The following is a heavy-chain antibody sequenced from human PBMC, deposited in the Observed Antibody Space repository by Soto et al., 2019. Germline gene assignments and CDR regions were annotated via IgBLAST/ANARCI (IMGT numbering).Heavy chain of an antibody. J-gene: IGHJ4*02. CDR2: IYYSGST. V-gene: IGHV4-59*08. Sequence: QVQLQESGPGLVKPSETLSLTCTVSGGSISSYYWSWIRQPPGKGLEWIGYIYYSGSTNYNPSLKSRVTISVDTSKTQFSLKLSSVTAADTAVYYCARQVGGYGDYRGSFDYWGQGTLVTVSS. CDR1: GGSISSYY. CDR3: ARQVGGYGDYRGSFDY. D-gene: IGHD4-17*01.